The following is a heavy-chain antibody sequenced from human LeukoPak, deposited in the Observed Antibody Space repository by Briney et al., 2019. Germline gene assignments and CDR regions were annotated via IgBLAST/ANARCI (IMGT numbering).Heavy chain of an antibody. CDR3: ARAPRGDHAFDI. J-gene: IGHJ3*02. Sequence: PGGSPRLSCAASGFTVSSNYMSWVRQAPGKGLEWVSVIYSGGSTYYADSVKGRFTISRDNSKNTLYLQMNSLRAEDTAVYYCARAPRGDHAFDIWGQGTMVTVSS. V-gene: IGHV3-66*02. CDR1: GFTVSSNY. CDR2: IYSGGST. D-gene: IGHD3-10*01.